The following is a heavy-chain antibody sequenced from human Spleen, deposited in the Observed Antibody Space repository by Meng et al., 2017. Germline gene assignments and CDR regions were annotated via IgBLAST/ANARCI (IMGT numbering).Heavy chain of an antibody. J-gene: IGHJ4*02. V-gene: IGHV4-39*01. D-gene: IGHD3-16*02. CDR3: ARRRELSVSFDY. Sequence: QFQLQESGPGLVKPSETLSLTCTVSGASISSSSYYWGWIRQPPGKGLEWIGTTYYSGSTYYNPSLKSRVTIFVDTSKNQFSLKLSSVTAADTAVYYCARRRELSVSFDYWGQGTLVTVSS. CDR1: GASISSSSYY. CDR2: TYYSGST.